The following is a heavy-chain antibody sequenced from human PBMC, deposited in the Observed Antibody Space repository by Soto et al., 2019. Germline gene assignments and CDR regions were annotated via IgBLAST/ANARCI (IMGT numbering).Heavy chain of an antibody. V-gene: IGHV5-51*01. Sequence: SLKISCQGSGYAFSSYWIAWVRQMPGKGLEWMGIIYPGDSDTRYSPSFQGQVTISVDKSITTAYLQWSSLKASDTAMYYCARGYCTATICDPWFDPWGQGTLVTVSS. CDR1: GYAFSSYW. CDR2: IYPGDSDT. D-gene: IGHD2-8*02. J-gene: IGHJ5*02. CDR3: ARGYCTATICDPWFDP.